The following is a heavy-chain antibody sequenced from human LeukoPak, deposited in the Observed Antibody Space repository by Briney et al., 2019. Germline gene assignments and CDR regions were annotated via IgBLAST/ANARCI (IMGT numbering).Heavy chain of an antibody. CDR2: IIPIFGTA. D-gene: IGHD3-16*01. J-gene: IGHJ5*02. CDR3: ATGGTARNWFDP. Sequence: SVKVSCKASGGTFSRYAISWVRQAPGQGLEWMGGIIPIFGTANYAQKFQGRVTITTDEFTSTAYMELSSLRSEDTAVYYCATGGTARNWFDPWGQGTLVTVSS. V-gene: IGHV1-69*05. CDR1: GGTFSRYA.